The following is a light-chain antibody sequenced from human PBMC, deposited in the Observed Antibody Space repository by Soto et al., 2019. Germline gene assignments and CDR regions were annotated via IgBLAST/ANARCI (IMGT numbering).Light chain of an antibody. CDR3: QQYGSSQWT. J-gene: IGKJ1*01. CDR1: QSVSSSY. CDR2: GAS. Sequence: EIVLTQSPGTLCLSPGERATLSCRASQSVSSSYLAWYQQKPGQAPRLLIYGASSRATGIPDRFSGSGSGTDFTLTISRLEPEDFAVYYCQQYGSSQWTFGQGTKVDIK. V-gene: IGKV3-20*01.